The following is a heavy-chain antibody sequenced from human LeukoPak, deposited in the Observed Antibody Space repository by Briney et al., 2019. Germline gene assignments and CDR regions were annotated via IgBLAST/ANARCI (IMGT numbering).Heavy chain of an antibody. CDR2: IRRKRQSYST. CDR1: GFTFSDYI. D-gene: IGHD3-16*01. Sequence: GGSLRLSCEASGFTFSDYILDWVRQAPGKGLEWVGRIRRKRQSYSTEYAASVKGRFTISRDDSKNSLFLDMNSLKTEDTAVYHCSRDGGASDESAFDFWGRGAMVTVSS. CDR3: SRDGGASDESAFDF. V-gene: IGHV3-72*01. J-gene: IGHJ3*01.